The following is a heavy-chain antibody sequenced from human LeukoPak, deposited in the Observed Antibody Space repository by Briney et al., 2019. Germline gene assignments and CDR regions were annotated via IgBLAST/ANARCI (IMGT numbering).Heavy chain of an antibody. CDR1: GGSFSGYY. J-gene: IGHJ4*02. V-gene: IGHV4-34*01. Sequence: SETLSLTCAVYGGSFSGYYWSWIRQPPGKGLEWIGEINHSGSTNYNPSLKSRVNISVDTSKIQFSLQLSSVTAADTAVYYCARCTGSGSPSDYWGQGTLVTVSS. D-gene: IGHD6-19*01. CDR2: INHSGST. CDR3: ARCTGSGSPSDY.